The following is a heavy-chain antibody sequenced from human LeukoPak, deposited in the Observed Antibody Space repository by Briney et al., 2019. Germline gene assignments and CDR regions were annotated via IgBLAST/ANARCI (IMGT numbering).Heavy chain of an antibody. CDR2: IKQDGSEK. V-gene: IGHV3-7*01. D-gene: IGHD6-19*01. CDR3: ARGRSSGPYGFDP. J-gene: IGHJ5*02. Sequence: GGSLRLSCAASGFTFSSYWMSWVRQAPGKGLEWVANIKQDGSEKYYVDSVKGRFTISRDNAKNSLYLQMNSLRAEDTAVYYCARGRSSGPYGFDPWGQGALVTVSS. CDR1: GFTFSSYW.